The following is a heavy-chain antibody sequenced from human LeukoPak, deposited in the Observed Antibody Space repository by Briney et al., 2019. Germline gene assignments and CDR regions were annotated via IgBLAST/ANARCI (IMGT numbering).Heavy chain of an antibody. J-gene: IGHJ4*02. CDR2: ISAYNGNT. Sequence: GASVKVSCKASGYTFTSYGISWVRQAPGQGLEWMGWISAYNGNTNYAQKLQGRVTMTTDTSTSTAYMELRSLRSDATAVYYCARGDYYESSGSFDYWGQGTLVTVSS. V-gene: IGHV1-18*01. D-gene: IGHD3-22*01. CDR1: GYTFTSYG. CDR3: ARGDYYESSGSFDY.